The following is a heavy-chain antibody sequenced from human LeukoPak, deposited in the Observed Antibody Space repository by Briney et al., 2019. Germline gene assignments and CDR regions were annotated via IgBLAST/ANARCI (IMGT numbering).Heavy chain of an antibody. J-gene: IGHJ4*02. CDR3: AKDLRSGYYYDSTLDY. CDR1: GFTFSSYG. V-gene: IGHV3-33*06. Sequence: PGRSLRLSCAASGFTFSSYGMHWVRQAPGKGLEWVAVIWYDGSNKYYADSVKGRFTISRDNSKNTLYLQMNRLTAEDTAAYYCAKDLRSGYYYDSTLDYWGQGTLVTVSS. D-gene: IGHD3-22*01. CDR2: IWYDGSNK.